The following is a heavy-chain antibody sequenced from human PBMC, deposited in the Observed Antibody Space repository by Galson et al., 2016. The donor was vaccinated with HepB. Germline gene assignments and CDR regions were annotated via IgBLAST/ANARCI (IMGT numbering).Heavy chain of an antibody. CDR1: GFTFRNYG. V-gene: IGHV3-30*03. J-gene: IGHJ4*02. Sequence: SLRLSCAASGFTFRNYGMHWVRQAPGKGLEWVAVILYDGRDRNHADSVKGRFTISRDNAKNTLYLQMNSLRPEDTAVYYCASSKIAVGDVEHDYWGQGTPVTVSS. D-gene: IGHD6-19*01. CDR2: ILYDGRDR. CDR3: ASSKIAVGDVEHDY.